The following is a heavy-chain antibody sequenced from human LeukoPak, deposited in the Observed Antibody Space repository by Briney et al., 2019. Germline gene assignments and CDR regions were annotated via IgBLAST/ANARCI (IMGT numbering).Heavy chain of an antibody. V-gene: IGHV3-9*01. D-gene: IGHD3-3*01. J-gene: IGHJ4*02. CDR2: ISWNSGSI. CDR3: AKDSGRGGVTIFGVVLDY. Sequence: PGGSLRLSCAASGFTFYDYAMHWVRQAPGKGLEWVSGISWNSGSIGYADSVKGRFAISRDNAKNSLYLQMNSLRAEDTALYYCAKDSGRGGVTIFGVVLDYWGQGTLVTVSS. CDR1: GFTFYDYA.